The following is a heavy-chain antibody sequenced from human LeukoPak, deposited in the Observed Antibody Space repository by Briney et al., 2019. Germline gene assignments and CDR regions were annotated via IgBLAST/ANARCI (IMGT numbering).Heavy chain of an antibody. CDR3: ARAHRGWELHFDY. Sequence: KASETLSLTCTVSGGSISSYYWSWIRQPPGKGLEWIGYIYYSGSTNYNPSLKSRVTLSVDTSKNQFSLKLSSVTAADTAVYYCARAHRGWELHFDYWGQGTLVTVSS. D-gene: IGHD1-26*01. CDR2: IYYSGST. J-gene: IGHJ4*02. V-gene: IGHV4-59*01. CDR1: GGSISSYY.